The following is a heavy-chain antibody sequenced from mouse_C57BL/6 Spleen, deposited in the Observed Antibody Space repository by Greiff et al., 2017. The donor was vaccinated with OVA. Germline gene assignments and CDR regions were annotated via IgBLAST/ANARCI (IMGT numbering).Heavy chain of an antibody. CDR3: AREHYGYDDYAMDY. CDR2: ISYDGSN. CDR1: GYSITSGYY. V-gene: IGHV3-6*01. J-gene: IGHJ4*01. Sequence: EVQLVESGPGLVKPSQSLSLTCSVTGYSITSGYYWNWIRQFPGNKLEWMGYISYDGSNNYNPSLKNRISITRDTSKNQFFLKLNSVTTEDTATYYCAREHYGYDDYAMDYWGQGTSVTVSS. D-gene: IGHD2-2*01.